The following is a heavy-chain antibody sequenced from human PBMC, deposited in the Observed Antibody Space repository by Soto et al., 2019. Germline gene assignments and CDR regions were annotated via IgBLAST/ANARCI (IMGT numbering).Heavy chain of an antibody. J-gene: IGHJ4*02. CDR2: IFWDDDK. CDR1: GFSLSNSGVG. D-gene: IGHD2-15*01. CDR3: AHSGGCRLIDY. Sequence: QITLKESGPTLVKPTQTLTLTCTFSGFSLSNSGVGVGWIRQPPGKALEWLALIFWDDDKRYSPSLKSRLTIIKDTSKNQVVLTMTSVSPVDTATYYCAHSGGCRLIDYWGQGTLVTVSS. V-gene: IGHV2-5*02.